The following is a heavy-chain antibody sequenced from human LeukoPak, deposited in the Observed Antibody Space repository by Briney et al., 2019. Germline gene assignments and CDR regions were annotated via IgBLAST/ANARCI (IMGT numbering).Heavy chain of an antibody. J-gene: IGHJ6*02. CDR2: IYPGDSDT. V-gene: IGHV5-51*01. D-gene: IGHD1-1*01. CDR3: ARHVPSMEDYYYYGMDV. CDR1: GYSFTSYW. Sequence: GESLKISCKGSGYSFTSYWIGWVRQMPGKGLEWMGIIYPGDSDTRYSPSFQGQVTISADKSISTAYLQWSGLKASDTAMYYCARHVPSMEDYYYYGMDVWGQGTTVTVSS.